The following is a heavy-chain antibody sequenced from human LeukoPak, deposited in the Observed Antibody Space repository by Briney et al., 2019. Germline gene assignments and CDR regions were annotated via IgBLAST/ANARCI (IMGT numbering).Heavy chain of an antibody. CDR1: GGTFSSYA. Sequence: SVKVSCKASGGTFSSYAISWVRQAPGQGLEWMGGIIPIFGTANYAQKFQGRVTITADESTSTAYMELSSLRSEDTAVYYCARGGYSYGVYFDYWGQGTLVTVSS. D-gene: IGHD5-18*01. CDR3: ARGGYSYGVYFDY. V-gene: IGHV1-69*01. J-gene: IGHJ4*02. CDR2: IIPIFGTA.